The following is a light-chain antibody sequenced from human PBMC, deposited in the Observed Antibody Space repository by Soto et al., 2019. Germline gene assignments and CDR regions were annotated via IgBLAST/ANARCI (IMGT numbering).Light chain of an antibody. Sequence: QSALTQPASVSGSPGQSITISCTGTSSDVGGYNYVSWYQQHPGKAPKLMIYDVNTRPSGVSNRLSGSKSGNTASLTISGLQAEEEADYYCSAYTSSISFGGGTKVTVL. J-gene: IGLJ2*01. V-gene: IGLV2-14*01. CDR2: DVN. CDR1: SSDVGGYNY. CDR3: SAYTSSIS.